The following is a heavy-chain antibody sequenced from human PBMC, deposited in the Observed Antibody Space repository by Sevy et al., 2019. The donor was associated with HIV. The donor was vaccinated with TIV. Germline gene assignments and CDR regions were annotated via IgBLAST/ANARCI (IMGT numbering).Heavy chain of an antibody. V-gene: IGHV3-23*01. CDR1: GFTFSNYA. Sequence: GGSLRLSCAASGFTFSNYAMSWVRQAPGKGLEWVSRIRGGGDKTYYAASVRGRFTISRDNSKNTLYLQMSSLRAEDSAVYYCAKDDRKDSSGYYDFWGQGTLVTVSS. J-gene: IGHJ4*02. D-gene: IGHD3-22*01. CDR3: AKDDRKDSSGYYDF. CDR2: IRGGGDKT.